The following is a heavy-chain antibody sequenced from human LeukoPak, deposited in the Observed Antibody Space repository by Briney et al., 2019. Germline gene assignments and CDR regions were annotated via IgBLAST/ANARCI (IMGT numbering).Heavy chain of an antibody. CDR1: GFIFSSYE. J-gene: IGHJ4*02. CDR2: ISSGGTTI. Sequence: GGSLRLSCAASGFIFSSYEMNWVRQAPGKGLEWVSYISSGGTTIYYADSVKGRFTISRDNAKNSLYLQMNSLRDEDTAMYYCARDLAVSDYWGQGTLVTVSS. V-gene: IGHV3-48*03. CDR3: ARDLAVSDY.